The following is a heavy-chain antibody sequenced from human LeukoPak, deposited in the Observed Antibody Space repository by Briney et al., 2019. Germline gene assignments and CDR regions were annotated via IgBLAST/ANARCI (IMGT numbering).Heavy chain of an antibody. CDR2: IKQDGTEK. CDR1: GFTFSSYW. D-gene: IGHD6-19*01. V-gene: IGHV3-7*01. CDR3: ATPSGYSSGWYPFDY. J-gene: IGHJ4*02. Sequence: GGSLRLSCAASGFTFSSYWMSWVRQAPGKGLEWVANIKQDGTEKYYVDSVRGRFTISRDNAKNSLYLQMNSLRAEDTAVYYCATPSGYSSGWYPFDYWGPGTLVTVSS.